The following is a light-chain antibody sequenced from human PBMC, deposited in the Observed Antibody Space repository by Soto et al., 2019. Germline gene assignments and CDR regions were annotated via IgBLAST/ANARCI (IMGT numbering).Light chain of an antibody. CDR3: QQYNSYSWT. Sequence: DIQMTQSPSTLSGSVGDRVTITCRASQTISSWLAWYQQKPGKAPKLLIYKASTLKSGVPSRFSGGGSGTEFTLTISSLQPDDIATYSCQQYNSYSWTFGQGTKVDI. CDR2: KAS. J-gene: IGKJ1*01. CDR1: QTISSW. V-gene: IGKV1-5*03.